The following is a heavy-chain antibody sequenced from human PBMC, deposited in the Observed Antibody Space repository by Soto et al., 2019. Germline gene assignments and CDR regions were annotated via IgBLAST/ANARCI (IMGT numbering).Heavy chain of an antibody. CDR2: INYNGIYT. Sequence: EGQLVESGGGLVEPGGSLRLSCAASGFIFSSSDMTWVRQAPGKGLEYVSSINYNGIYTFYAEPAKGRFTIARDNAKNSLYLQMYSLTAEDTAVYFCARKSNSHISGYDYFDYWSQGTLVIVSS. J-gene: IGHJ4*02. V-gene: IGHV3-21*06. D-gene: IGHD3-22*01. CDR3: ARKSNSHISGYDYFDY. CDR1: GFIFSSSD.